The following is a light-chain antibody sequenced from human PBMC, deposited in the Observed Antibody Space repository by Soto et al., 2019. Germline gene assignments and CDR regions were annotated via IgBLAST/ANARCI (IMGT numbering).Light chain of an antibody. CDR1: NIGSKS. Sequence: SYELTQPPSVSVAPGKTARSTCGGNNIGSKSVHWYQQKPGQAPVLVIDYDSDRPSGIPERVSGSNSGNTATLTISRVEAGDEAEYYCQGWDSSSDHYVCGTRTKLTVL. V-gene: IGLV3-21*04. J-gene: IGLJ1*01. CDR3: QGWDSSSDHYV. CDR2: YDS.